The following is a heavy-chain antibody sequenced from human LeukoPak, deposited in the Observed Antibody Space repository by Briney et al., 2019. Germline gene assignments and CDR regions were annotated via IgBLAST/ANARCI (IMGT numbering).Heavy chain of an antibody. Sequence: SGGSLRLSSAASGFTFSSYGMHWVRQAPGKGLEWVAVIWYDGSNKYYADSVKGRFTISRDNSKNTLYLQMNSLRAEDTAVYYCARDMYYDILTGYADFDYWGQGTLVTVPS. CDR2: IWYDGSNK. CDR1: GFTFSSYG. V-gene: IGHV3-33*01. CDR3: ARDMYYDILTGYADFDY. D-gene: IGHD3-9*01. J-gene: IGHJ4*02.